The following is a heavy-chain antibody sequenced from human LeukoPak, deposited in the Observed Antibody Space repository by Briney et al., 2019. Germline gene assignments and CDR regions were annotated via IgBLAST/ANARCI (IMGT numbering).Heavy chain of an antibody. CDR2: IYTSGST. Sequence: SSETLSLTCTVSGGSINSGSRYWVWIRQPAGKGLEWIGRIYTSGSTTYNPSLKSRVTISIDTSKNQFSLKLNSVTAADTAVYYCAREGCIGGSRSHHLDYWGQGALVTVSS. D-gene: IGHD2-15*01. V-gene: IGHV4-61*02. J-gene: IGHJ4*02. CDR3: AREGCIGGSRSHHLDY. CDR1: GGSINSGSRY.